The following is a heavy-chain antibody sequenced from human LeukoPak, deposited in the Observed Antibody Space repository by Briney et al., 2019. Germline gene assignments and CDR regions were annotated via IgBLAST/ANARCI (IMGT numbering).Heavy chain of an antibody. D-gene: IGHD3-3*01. CDR3: ARDGYYDFWSGYRLVYYGMDV. Sequence: SETLSLTCAVYGGSFSGYYWSWIRQPPGKGLEWIGEINHSGSTNYNPSPKSRVTISVDTSKNQFSLKLSSVTAADTAVYYCARDGYYDFWSGYRLVYYGMDVWGQGTTVTVSS. V-gene: IGHV4-34*01. J-gene: IGHJ6*02. CDR1: GGSFSGYY. CDR2: INHSGST.